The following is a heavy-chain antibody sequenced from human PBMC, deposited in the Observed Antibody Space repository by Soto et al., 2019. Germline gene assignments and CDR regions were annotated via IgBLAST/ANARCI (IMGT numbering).Heavy chain of an antibody. Sequence: QVQLVQSGAEVKKPGSSVKVSCKASGGTFSSYTISWVRQAPGQGLEWMGRIIPILGIANYAQKFQGRVTITADKSTSTAYMDLSSLRSEDTAAYYCARGGAVTDYFDYWGQGTLVTVSS. CDR3: ARGGAVTDYFDY. J-gene: IGHJ4*02. CDR1: GGTFSSYT. D-gene: IGHD4-17*01. CDR2: IIPILGIA. V-gene: IGHV1-69*02.